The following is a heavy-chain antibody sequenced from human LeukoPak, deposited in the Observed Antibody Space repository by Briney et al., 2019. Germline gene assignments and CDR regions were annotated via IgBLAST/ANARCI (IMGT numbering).Heavy chain of an antibody. J-gene: IGHJ4*02. V-gene: IGHV3-48*01. CDR3: ARVPSSKPHFDY. Sequence: GGSLRLSCAASGFPFSSYSMNWVRQAPGKGLEWLSYISTSGTAIYYADSVKGRFTISRDNAKNSLYLQMNSLRADDTAVYYCARVPSSKPHFDYWGQGTLVTVSS. CDR1: GFPFSSYS. CDR2: ISTSGTAI.